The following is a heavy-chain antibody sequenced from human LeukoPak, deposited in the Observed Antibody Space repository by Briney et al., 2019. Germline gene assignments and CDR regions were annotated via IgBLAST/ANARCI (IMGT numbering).Heavy chain of an antibody. CDR3: AELGITMIGGV. D-gene: IGHD3-10*02. V-gene: IGHV3-48*03. CDR2: ISRSATTI. Sequence: TGGSLRLSCAASGFTFSSYEMNWVRQAPGKGLEWVSSISRSATTIYYADSVKGRFTISRDNAKNSLYLQMNSLRAEDTAVYYCAELGITMIGGVWGKGTTVTISS. CDR1: GFTFSSYE. J-gene: IGHJ6*04.